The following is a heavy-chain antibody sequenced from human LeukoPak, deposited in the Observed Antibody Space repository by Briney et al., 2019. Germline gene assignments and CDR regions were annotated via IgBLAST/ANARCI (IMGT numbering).Heavy chain of an antibody. J-gene: IGHJ6*02. CDR1: GFTFSDYW. CDR3: ARDLIAAAGTLRYYGMDV. CDR2: IKQDGSEK. V-gene: IGHV3-7*03. Sequence: PGGSLRLSCAASGFTFSDYWMTWVRQAPGKGLEWVANIKQDGSEKYYLDSVKGRFTVSRDNAKNSLYLQMNSLRVEDTAVYYCARDLIAAAGTLRYYGMDVWGQGTTVTVSS. D-gene: IGHD6-13*01.